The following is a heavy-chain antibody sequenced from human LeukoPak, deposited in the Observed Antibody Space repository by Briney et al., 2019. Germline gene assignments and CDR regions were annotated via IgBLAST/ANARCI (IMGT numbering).Heavy chain of an antibody. CDR2: IYYTGDT. CDR1: GGSLSSDNFY. V-gene: IGHV4-61*01. CDR3: ATKQWVHYYFLY. J-gene: IGHJ4*02. D-gene: IGHD1/OR15-1a*01. Sequence: PSETLSLTCTVSGGSLSSDNFYWSWIRQPPGKGLEWVGNIYYTGDTNYNPSLKSRVTISVDTSKNQFSLRLSSLTAADTAVYNCATKQWVHYYFLYWGQGSLVTVSS.